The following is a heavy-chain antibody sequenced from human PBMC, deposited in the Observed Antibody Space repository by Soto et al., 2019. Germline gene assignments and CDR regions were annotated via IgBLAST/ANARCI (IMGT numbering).Heavy chain of an antibody. CDR2: ISAAGDT. CDR1: GFTFRNYD. J-gene: IGHJ6*02. Sequence: EVQLVESGGGLVQPGGSLRLSCEASGFTFRNYDMHWVRQGTGKGLEWVSGISAAGDTDYADTVEGRFTISRDNDKNSFLLQKNGVRVGDTAIYYCARTDRDFYGLDVWGQGTTVIVSS. V-gene: IGHV3-13*01. CDR3: ARTDRDFYGLDV.